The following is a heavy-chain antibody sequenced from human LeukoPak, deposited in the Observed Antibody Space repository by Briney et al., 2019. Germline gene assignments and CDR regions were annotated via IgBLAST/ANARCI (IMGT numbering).Heavy chain of an antibody. CDR1: GFTFSSYG. J-gene: IGHJ4*02. D-gene: IGHD3-9*01. V-gene: IGHV3-23*01. CDR3: AKEGGYFDWPFTFDY. CDR2: LSGSGGTT. Sequence: PGGTLRLSCSASGFTFSSYGMSWVRQAPGKGLEGVSGLSGSGGTTYYVDSVKGRFTISRDNSKNTLYLQMNSLRAEDTAVYYCAKEGGYFDWPFTFDYWGQGTLVTVSS.